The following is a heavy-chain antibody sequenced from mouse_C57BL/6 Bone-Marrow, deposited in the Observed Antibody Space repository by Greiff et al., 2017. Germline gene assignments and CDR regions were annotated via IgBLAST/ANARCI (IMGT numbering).Heavy chain of an antibody. J-gene: IGHJ4*01. CDR2: ISSGGSYT. CDR1: GFTFSSYG. V-gene: IGHV5-6*01. CDR3: ARPYYGSSYGSYYAMDY. Sequence: EVQLQESGGDLVKPGGSLKLSCAASGFTFSSYGMSWVRQTPDKRLEWVATISSGGSYTYYPDSVKGRFTISRDNAKNTLYLQMSSLKSEDTAMYYCARPYYGSSYGSYYAMDYWGQGTSVTVSS. D-gene: IGHD1-1*01.